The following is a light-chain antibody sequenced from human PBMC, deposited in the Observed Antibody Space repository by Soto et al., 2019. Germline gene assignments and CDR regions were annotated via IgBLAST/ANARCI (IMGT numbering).Light chain of an antibody. CDR2: GAS. J-gene: IGKJ2*01. CDR1: QSVSSSY. CDR3: QQYGSSSYT. V-gene: IGKV3-20*01. Sequence: EIVLTQSPGTLSLSPGERVTLSCRASQSVSSSYLAWYQQKPGQAPRLLIYGASGRATGIPDRFSGSGSGTDFTLTISRLEPEDFAVYYCQQYGSSSYTFGQGTKLEIK.